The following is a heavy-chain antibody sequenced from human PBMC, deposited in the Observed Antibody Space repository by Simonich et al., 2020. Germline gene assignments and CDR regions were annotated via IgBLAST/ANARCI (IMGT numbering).Heavy chain of an antibody. Sequence: QLQLQESGPGLVKPSETLSLTCTVSGGSISSSSYYWGWIRQPPGKGLEWIGSIYYSGSTYHNPSLKSRVTISVDTSNNQFSLKLSSVTAADTAVYYCARHAGFAFDIWGQGTMVTVSS. J-gene: IGHJ3*02. D-gene: IGHD6-13*01. V-gene: IGHV4-39*01. CDR3: ARHAGFAFDI. CDR1: GGSISSSSYY. CDR2: IYYSGST.